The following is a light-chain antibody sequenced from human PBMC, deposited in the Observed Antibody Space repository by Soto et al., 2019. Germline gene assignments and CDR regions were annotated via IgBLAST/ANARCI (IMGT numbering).Light chain of an antibody. CDR3: QQYNHWPPLT. Sequence: EIVMTQSPATLSVSPGERATLSCRASQSDGRNLAWYQQKPGQAPRLLIYGASTRATGIPARFSGSGSGTEFTLTISSLQSEDFAIYSCQQYNHWPPLTFGGGTKVEIK. J-gene: IGKJ4*01. V-gene: IGKV3-15*01. CDR2: GAS. CDR1: QSDGRN.